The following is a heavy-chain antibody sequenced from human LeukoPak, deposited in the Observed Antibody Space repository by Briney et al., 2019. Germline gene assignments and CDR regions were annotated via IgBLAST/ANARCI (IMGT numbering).Heavy chain of an antibody. J-gene: IGHJ4*02. CDR3: ARGRDYGDYLDY. CDR2: IYYSGST. D-gene: IGHD4-17*01. CDR1: GGSISSSSYY. V-gene: IGHV4-39*07. Sequence: PSETLSLTCAVSGGSISSSSYYWGWLRQPPGKGLEWIGSIYYSGSTYYNPSLKSRVTISVNTSKNQFSLKLSSVTAADTAVYYCARGRDYGDYLDYWGQGTLVTVSS.